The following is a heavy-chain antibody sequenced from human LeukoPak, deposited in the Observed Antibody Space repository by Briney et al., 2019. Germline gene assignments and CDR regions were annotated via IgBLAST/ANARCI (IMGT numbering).Heavy chain of an antibody. J-gene: IGHJ4*01. V-gene: IGHV4-4*07. D-gene: IGHD3-10*01. CDR2: IYTSAST. Sequence: SEALSVTCAVPGGSISSSYWSWSRPPAGKGLEWIGRIYTSASTNYNPSLKRRVTMSVDTSKNPFSLKLSSVTAADTAVYYCAREYYGDDYFDYCGQGTPVTASS. CDR1: GGSISSSY. CDR3: AREYYGDDYFDY.